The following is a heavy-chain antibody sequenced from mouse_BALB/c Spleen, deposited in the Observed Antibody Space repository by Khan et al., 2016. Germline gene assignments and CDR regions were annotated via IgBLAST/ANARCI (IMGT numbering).Heavy chain of an antibody. J-gene: IGHJ4*01. CDR1: GYSFTGYY. Sequence: VQLQQSGPDLVKPGASVKISCKASGYSFTGYYMYWVKQSHEKSLEWIGRINTNNGGSYSNQKFKGKAILTVDKSSSTAYMELRSLTSDDSAVYYCLRDAMDYWGQGTSVTVSS. CDR2: INTNNGGS. D-gene: IGHD1-1*01. V-gene: IGHV1-18*01. CDR3: LRDAMDY.